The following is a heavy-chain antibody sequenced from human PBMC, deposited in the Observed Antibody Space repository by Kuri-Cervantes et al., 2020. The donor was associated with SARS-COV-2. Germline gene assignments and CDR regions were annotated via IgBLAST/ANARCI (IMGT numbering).Heavy chain of an antibody. D-gene: IGHD1-14*01. CDR2: INPNSGGT. CDR1: GYTFTGYY. CDR3: ARDGSTNARGVFDY. J-gene: IGHJ4*02. V-gene: IGHV1-2*02. Sequence: ASVKVSCKASGYTFTGYYMHWVRRAPGQGLEWMGWINPNSGGTNYAQKFQGRVTMTRDTSISTAYMELSRLRSDDTAVYYCARDGSTNARGVFDYWGQGTLVTVSS.